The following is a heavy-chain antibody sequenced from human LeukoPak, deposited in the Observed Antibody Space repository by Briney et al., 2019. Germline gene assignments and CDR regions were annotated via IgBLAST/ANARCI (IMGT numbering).Heavy chain of an antibody. CDR3: ARGPNSNWSGLDF. CDR2: ISPTGSTT. V-gene: IGHV3-74*01. Sequence: GGSLRLSCTASGFPFSGHWMHWARQLPGKGLVWVSRISPTGSTTSYADSVKGRFTVSRDNAKNTLYLQVNNLRAEDTAVYYCARGPNSNWSGLDFWGQGTLLTVSS. CDR1: GFPFSGHW. J-gene: IGHJ4*02. D-gene: IGHD6-6*01.